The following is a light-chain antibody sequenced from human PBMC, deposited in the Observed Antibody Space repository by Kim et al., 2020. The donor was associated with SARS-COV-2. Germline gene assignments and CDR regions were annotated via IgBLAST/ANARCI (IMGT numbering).Light chain of an antibody. Sequence: SPGERATLSCRASQTVSSNFLAWYQQKPGQTPRLLIYDTSSRATGIPARFSGSGSGTEFTLTISTLQSEDFAVYYCQQYSNWPLTFGQGTKVEIK. J-gene: IGKJ1*01. CDR3: QQYSNWPLT. CDR1: QTVSSN. V-gene: IGKV3D-15*01. CDR2: DTS.